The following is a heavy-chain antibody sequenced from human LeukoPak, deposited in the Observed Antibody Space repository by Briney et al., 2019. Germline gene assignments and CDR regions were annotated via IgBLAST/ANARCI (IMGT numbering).Heavy chain of an antibody. D-gene: IGHD6-13*01. CDR2: INPSGGST. CDR1: GYTFTSYY. J-gene: IGHJ6*02. CDR3: ARIGGGNLYSSSSHGMDV. V-gene: IGHV1-46*01. Sequence: ASVKVSCKASGYTFTSYYMHWVRQAPGQGLEWMGIINPSGGSTSYAQKFQGRVTMTRDTSTSTVCMELSSLRSEDTAVYYCARIGGGNLYSSSSHGMDVWGQGTTVTVSS.